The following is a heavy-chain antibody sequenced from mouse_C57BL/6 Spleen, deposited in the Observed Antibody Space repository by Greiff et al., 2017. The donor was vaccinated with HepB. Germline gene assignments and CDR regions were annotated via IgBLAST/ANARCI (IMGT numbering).Heavy chain of an antibody. J-gene: IGHJ4*01. V-gene: IGHV5-4*01. CDR2: ISDGGSYT. Sequence: EVHLVESGGGLVKPGGSLKLSCAASGFTFSSYAMSWVRQTPEKRLEWVATISDGGSYTYYPDNVKGRFTISRDNAKNNLYLQMSHLKSEDTAMYYCARDSMVTTRGYAMDYWGQGTSVTVSS. CDR3: ARDSMVTTRGYAMDY. CDR1: GFTFSSYA. D-gene: IGHD2-2*01.